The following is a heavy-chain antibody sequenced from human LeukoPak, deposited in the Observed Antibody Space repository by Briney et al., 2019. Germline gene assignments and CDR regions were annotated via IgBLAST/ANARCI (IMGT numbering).Heavy chain of an antibody. CDR3: ARDRVPYNSAWATLFDY. CDR2: ISSSSSTI. CDR1: GFTFSTYN. D-gene: IGHD6-19*01. V-gene: IGHV3-48*02. J-gene: IGHJ4*02. Sequence: GGSLRLSCAASGFTFSTYNMNWVRQAPGKGLEWVSYISSSSSTIYYAYSVKGRFTISRDNAKNSLFLQMNSLRDEDTAVYYCARDRVPYNSAWATLFDYWGRGTLVTVSS.